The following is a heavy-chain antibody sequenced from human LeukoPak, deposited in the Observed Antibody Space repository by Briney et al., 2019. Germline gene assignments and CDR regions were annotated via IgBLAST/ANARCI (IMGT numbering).Heavy chain of an antibody. D-gene: IGHD3-22*01. CDR2: IYYSGST. V-gene: IGHV4-59*01. J-gene: IGHJ4*02. CDR3: ARGGRYYDSSGDFDY. CDR1: GGSINSYY. Sequence: SETLSLTCTVSGGSINSYYWSWIRQPPGKGLEWIGYIYYSGSTNYNPSLKSRVTISVDTSKNQFSLKLSSVTAADTAVYYCARGGRYYDSSGDFDYWGQGTLVTVPS.